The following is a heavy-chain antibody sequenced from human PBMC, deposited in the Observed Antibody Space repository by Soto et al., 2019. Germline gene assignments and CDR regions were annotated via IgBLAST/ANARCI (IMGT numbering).Heavy chain of an antibody. CDR1: GASIRSNNR. J-gene: IGHJ4*02. V-gene: IGHV4-4*02. CDR2: IFHSGST. D-gene: IGHD1-26*01. CDR3: ARVYSGRSSDS. Sequence: QVQLQESGPGLVKPSGTLSLTCAVSGASIRSNNRWSWVRQPPGKGLEWIGEIFHSGSTNYNPSLKTRLTISVDKSKNQFSLKLSSVTAADTAVYYCARVYSGRSSDSWGRGTLVTVSS.